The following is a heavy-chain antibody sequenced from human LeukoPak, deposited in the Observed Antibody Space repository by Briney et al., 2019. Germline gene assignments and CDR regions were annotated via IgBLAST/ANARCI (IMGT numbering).Heavy chain of an antibody. D-gene: IGHD2-2*02. V-gene: IGHV4-59*01. Sequence: SSETLSLTCTVSGGSISSYYWSWIRQPPGKGLEWIGYIYYSGSTNYNPSLKSRVTISVDTSKNQFSLKLSSVTAADTAVYYCARGAGLLHPLDYWGQGTLVTVSS. J-gene: IGHJ4*02. CDR2: IYYSGST. CDR1: GGSISSYY. CDR3: ARGAGLLHPLDY.